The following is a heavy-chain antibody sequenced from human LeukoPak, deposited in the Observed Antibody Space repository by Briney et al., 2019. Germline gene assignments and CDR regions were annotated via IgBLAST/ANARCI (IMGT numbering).Heavy chain of an antibody. J-gene: IGHJ4*02. CDR3: ARDKTQIWFGEGLWYFDY. CDR2: INPNSGGT. CDR1: GYTFTGYY. Sequence: GASVKVSCKASGYTFTGYYMQWVRQAPGQGLEWMGWINPNSGGTNYAQKFQGRVTMTTDTSTRTAYMELRSLRSDDKAVYYCARDKTQIWFGEGLWYFDYWGQGTLVTVSS. V-gene: IGHV1-2*02. D-gene: IGHD3-10*01.